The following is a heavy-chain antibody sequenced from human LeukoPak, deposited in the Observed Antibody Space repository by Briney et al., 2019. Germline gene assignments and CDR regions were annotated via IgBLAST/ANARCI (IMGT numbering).Heavy chain of an antibody. CDR1: GGSISSSSYY. V-gene: IGHV4-61*02. D-gene: IGHD3-10*01. J-gene: IGHJ6*03. Sequence: SETLSLTCTVSGGSISSSSYYWGWIRQPAGKGLEWIGRIYTSGSTNYNPSLKSRVTMSVDTSKNQFSLKLSSVTAADTAVYYCARERVTMVRGPLGSYYYYYMDVWGKGTTVTISS. CDR3: ARERVTMVRGPLGSYYYYYMDV. CDR2: IYTSGST.